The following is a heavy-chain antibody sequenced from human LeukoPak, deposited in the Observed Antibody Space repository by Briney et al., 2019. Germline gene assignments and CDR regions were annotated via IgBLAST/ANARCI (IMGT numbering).Heavy chain of an antibody. V-gene: IGHV1-2*06. CDR2: INPNSGGT. Sequence: ASVKVSCKASGYTFTGYYIHWVRQAPGQGLEWMGRINPNSGGTDYAQMFQGRVTMTRDTSISTAYMELSRLRSDDTAVYHCARAFSSGRDRFDYWGQGTLVTVSS. CDR1: GYTFTGYY. D-gene: IGHD6-19*01. J-gene: IGHJ4*02. CDR3: ARAFSSGRDRFDY.